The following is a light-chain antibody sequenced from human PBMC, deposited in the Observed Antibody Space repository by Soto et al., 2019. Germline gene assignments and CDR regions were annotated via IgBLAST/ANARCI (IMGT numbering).Light chain of an antibody. CDR3: QQYNNWHPYT. J-gene: IGKJ2*01. Sequence: EIVMTQSPATLSVSPGERATLSCRASQSVSSNLAWYQQKPGQAPRLLIYGASTRATSIPARFSGSGSGTEFTLIISSLQYEDFAVYYCQQYNNWHPYTFGQGTKLEIK. CDR2: GAS. CDR1: QSVSSN. V-gene: IGKV3-15*01.